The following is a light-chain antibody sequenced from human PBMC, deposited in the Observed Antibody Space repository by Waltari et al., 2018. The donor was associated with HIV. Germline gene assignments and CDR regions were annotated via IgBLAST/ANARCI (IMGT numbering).Light chain of an antibody. J-gene: IGKJ1*01. CDR2: GAS. Sequence: EIVLTQSPGTLSLSPGERATLPCRASQSVSSSYLAWYQQKPGQAPRLLIYGASSRATGSPVRFSGGGSGTDFTLTISRLEPEDYAVYYCQQYGSSMCTFGQGTKVEIK. CDR3: QQYGSSMCT. V-gene: IGKV3-20*01. CDR1: QSVSSSY.